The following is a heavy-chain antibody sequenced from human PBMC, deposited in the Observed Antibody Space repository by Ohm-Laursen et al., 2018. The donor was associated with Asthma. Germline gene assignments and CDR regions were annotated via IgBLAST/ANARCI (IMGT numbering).Heavy chain of an antibody. J-gene: IGHJ4*02. CDR1: GGSVSGYD. CDR2: IQSSGGA. D-gene: IGHD6-19*01. CDR3: ARRGWAEVYYFDY. V-gene: IGHV4-4*08. Sequence: GTLSLTCAVSGGSVSGYDWSWVRQAPGRELEWIAYIQSSGGANYNPSLQSRVTISVDTSKNQFSLKLSSVTAADTAVYYCARRGWAEVYYFDYWGQGTLVTVSS.